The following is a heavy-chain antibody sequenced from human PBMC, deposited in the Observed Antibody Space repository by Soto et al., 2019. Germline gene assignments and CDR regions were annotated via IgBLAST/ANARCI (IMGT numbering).Heavy chain of an antibody. CDR3: ASGKYDYVWGSYRSPNVFAFDI. V-gene: IGHV4-31*03. Sequence: QVQLQESGPGLVKPSQTLSLTCTVSGGSISSGGYYWSWIRQHPGKGLEWIGYIYYSGSTYYNPSLKSRVTISVDTSKNQFSLKLSSVTAADTAVYYCASGKYDYVWGSYRSPNVFAFDIWGQGTMVTVSS. D-gene: IGHD3-16*02. CDR2: IYYSGST. CDR1: GGSISSGGYY. J-gene: IGHJ3*02.